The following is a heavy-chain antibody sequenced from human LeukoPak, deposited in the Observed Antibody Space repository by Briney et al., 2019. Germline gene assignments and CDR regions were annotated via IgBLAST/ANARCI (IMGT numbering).Heavy chain of an antibody. CDR2: ISYDGSNK. J-gene: IGHJ4*02. CDR3: AKENWNYGGYFDY. Sequence: GGSLRLSCAASGFTFSSYGMHWVRQAPGKGLEWVAVISYDGSNKYYADSVKGRFTISRDNSRNTLYLQMNSLRAEGTAVYYCAKENWNYGGYFDYWGQGTLVTVSS. D-gene: IGHD1-7*01. CDR1: GFTFSSYG. V-gene: IGHV3-30*18.